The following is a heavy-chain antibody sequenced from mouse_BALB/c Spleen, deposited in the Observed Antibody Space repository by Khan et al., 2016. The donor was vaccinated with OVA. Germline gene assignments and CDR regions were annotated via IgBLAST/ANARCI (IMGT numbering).Heavy chain of an antibody. CDR1: GFSLTNYG. CDR2: MWGDGST. D-gene: IGHD1-1*01. CDR3: AKFTPDYDSIDY. V-gene: IGHV2-3*01. J-gene: IGHJ4*01. Sequence: VQLVESGPGLVAPSQSLSITCTVSGFSLTNYGVNWVRQPPGKGLEWLGVMWGDGSTNFHSALKSSLIIRKDNSPSQVFLELNSLQTDDTATYYCAKFTPDYDSIDYWGQGTSVTVSA.